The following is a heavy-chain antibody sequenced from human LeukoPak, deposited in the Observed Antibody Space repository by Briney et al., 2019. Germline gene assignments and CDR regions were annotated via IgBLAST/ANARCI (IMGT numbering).Heavy chain of an antibody. V-gene: IGHV1-18*01. D-gene: IGHD3-16*02. J-gene: IGHJ6*03. CDR1: TYISSDLG. CDR2: VSGDNGQT. CDR3: ARVYLYTTGWSAAYYYFMDV. Sequence: VASVKVSCKASTYISSDLGISWVRLAPGGGLEWMGWVSGDNGQTNYGHKFYGRVTMTMETSTNTASMELRGLRSDDTAIYYCARVYLYTTGWSAAYYYFMDVWGKGTTVIVSS.